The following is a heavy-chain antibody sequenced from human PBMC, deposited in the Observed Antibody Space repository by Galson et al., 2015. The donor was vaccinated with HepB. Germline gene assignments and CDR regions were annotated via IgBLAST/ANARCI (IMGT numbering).Heavy chain of an antibody. Sequence: SLRLSCAASGFTFSSYDMHWVRQATGKGLEWVSAIGTAGDTYYPGSVKGRFTISRENAKNSLYLQMNSLRAGDTAVYYCARGLGRYITMIPQRGVDVWGKGTTVTVSS. CDR2: IGTAGDT. D-gene: IGHD3-22*01. V-gene: IGHV3-13*01. CDR3: ARGLGRYITMIPQRGVDV. CDR1: GFTFSSYD. J-gene: IGHJ6*04.